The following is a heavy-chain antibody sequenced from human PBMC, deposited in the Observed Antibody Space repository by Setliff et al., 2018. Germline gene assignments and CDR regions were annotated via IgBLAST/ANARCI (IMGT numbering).Heavy chain of an antibody. CDR3: ARDGLLWFGELLSEYYFDY. V-gene: IGHV3-7*01. J-gene: IGHJ4*02. D-gene: IGHD3-10*01. CDR2: IKQDGSEK. Sequence: PGGSLRLSCAASGFTFSSYWMSWVRQAPGKGLEWVANIKQDGSEKYYVDSVKGRFTISRDNAKNSLYLQMNSLRAEDTAVYYCARDGLLWFGELLSEYYFDYWGQGTPVTVSS. CDR1: GFTFSSYW.